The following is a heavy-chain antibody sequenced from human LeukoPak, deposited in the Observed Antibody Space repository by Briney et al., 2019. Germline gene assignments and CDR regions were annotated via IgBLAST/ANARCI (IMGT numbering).Heavy chain of an antibody. V-gene: IGHV3-7*01. CDR3: ASTFLEWFDI. CDR1: GLTVSNHW. CDR2: IRVERGQE. J-gene: IGHJ3*02. Sequence: GGSLRLSCVASGLTVSNHWMSWVRQAPGKGLEWVANIRVERGQEYYVDSVKGRFTISKNSAKNSLYLQMNTLRVEDTAVYYCASTFLEWFDIWGQGTRVSVS. D-gene: IGHD3-3*01.